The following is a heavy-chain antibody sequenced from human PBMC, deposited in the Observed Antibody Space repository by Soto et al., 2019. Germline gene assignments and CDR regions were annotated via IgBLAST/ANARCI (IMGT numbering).Heavy chain of an antibody. D-gene: IGHD6-13*01. CDR2: IYYSGST. CDR1: GGSISSSSYY. J-gene: IGHJ5*02. Sequence: SEALSLTCTVSGGSISSSSYYWGWIRQPPGKGLEWIGSIYYSGSTYYNPSLKSRVTISVDTSKNQFSLKLSSVTAADTAVYYCARQGPSSSWSYNWFDPWGQGTLVTVSS. CDR3: ARQGPSSSWSYNWFDP. V-gene: IGHV4-39*01.